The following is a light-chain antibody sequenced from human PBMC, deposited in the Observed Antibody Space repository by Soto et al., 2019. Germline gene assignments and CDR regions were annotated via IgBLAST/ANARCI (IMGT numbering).Light chain of an antibody. J-gene: IGLJ1*01. CDR3: CSYAGSSTG. V-gene: IGLV2-23*02. CDR1: SSDVGSYNL. CDR2: EVS. Sequence: QSALTQPASVSGSPGQSITISCTGTSSDVGSYNLVSWYQQHPGKAPKLMIYEVSKRPSGVSNRSSGSKSGNTASLTISGLQAVDEADYYCCSYAGSSTGFGTGTKVTVL.